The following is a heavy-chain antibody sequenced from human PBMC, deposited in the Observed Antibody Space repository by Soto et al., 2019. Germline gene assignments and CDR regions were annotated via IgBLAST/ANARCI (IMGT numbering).Heavy chain of an antibody. D-gene: IGHD5-12*01. CDR1: GYTFTSYY. Sequence: QVQLVQSGAEVKKPGASVKVSCKASGYTFTSYYMHWVRQAPGQGLEWMGVINPSGGSTDYAQKFKGRVTMTRDTSTSTVYMDLSSLRSEDTAVFYCAREGNGYNLGPSVDFDYWGQGTLVTVSS. V-gene: IGHV1-46*01. CDR2: INPSGGST. J-gene: IGHJ4*02. CDR3: AREGNGYNLGPSVDFDY.